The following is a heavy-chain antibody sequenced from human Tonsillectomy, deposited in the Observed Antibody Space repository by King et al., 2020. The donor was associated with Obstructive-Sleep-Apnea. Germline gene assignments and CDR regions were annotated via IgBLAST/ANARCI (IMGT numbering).Heavy chain of an antibody. V-gene: IGHV1-69*12. CDR1: GGTFSSYA. D-gene: IGHD6-6*01. J-gene: IGHJ4*02. CDR3: AREVLNQFLAARHFDY. Sequence: QLVQSGAEVKKPGSSVKVSCKASGGTFSSYAISWVRQAPGQGLEWMGGIIPIFGTANYAQKFQGRVTITADESTSIAYMELSSLRSEDTAVYYCAREVLNQFLAARHFDYWGQGTLVTVSS. CDR2: IIPIFGTA.